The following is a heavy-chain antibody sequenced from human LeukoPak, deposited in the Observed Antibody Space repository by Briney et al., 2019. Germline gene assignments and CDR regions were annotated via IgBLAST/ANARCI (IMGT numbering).Heavy chain of an antibody. D-gene: IGHD6-19*01. V-gene: IGHV1-2*02. CDR2: INPNGGGT. J-gene: IGHJ4*02. CDR1: GYTFTGYY. Sequence: ASVKVSCKASGYTFTGYYMHWVRQAPGQGLEWMGWINPNGGGTNYAQKFQGRVTLTRDTSISTAYMEVSRLESDDTAVYYCARENNSGWYRKASFDYWGQGTLVTVAS. CDR3: ARENNSGWYRKASFDY.